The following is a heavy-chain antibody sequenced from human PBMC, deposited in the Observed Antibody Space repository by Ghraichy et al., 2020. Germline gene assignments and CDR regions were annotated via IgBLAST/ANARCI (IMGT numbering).Heavy chain of an antibody. J-gene: IGHJ1*01. CDR3: ARDVAYSFHH. Sequence: GGSLRLSCAASGFTFNNYAMSWVRQAPGKGLEWVSAIGGGDGSTSHADSVKGRFTISRDNAKSTVYLQMDSLRDDDTAVYYCARDVAYSFHHWGQGTLVTVSS. D-gene: IGHD2-15*01. CDR1: GFTFNNYA. V-gene: IGHV3-23*01. CDR2: IGGGDGST.